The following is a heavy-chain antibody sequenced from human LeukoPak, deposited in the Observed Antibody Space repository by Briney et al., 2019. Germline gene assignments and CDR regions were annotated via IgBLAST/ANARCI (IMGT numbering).Heavy chain of an antibody. J-gene: IGHJ5*02. CDR3: ARDLPWFDP. CDR2: MSYDGSNK. Sequence: GGSLRLSCAASGFTFSSYAMHWVRQAPGKGLEWVAVMSYDGSNKYYADSVKGRFTISRDNSKNTLYLQMNSLRAEDTAVYYCARDLPWFDPWGQGTLVTVSP. CDR1: GFTFSSYA. V-gene: IGHV3-30*04.